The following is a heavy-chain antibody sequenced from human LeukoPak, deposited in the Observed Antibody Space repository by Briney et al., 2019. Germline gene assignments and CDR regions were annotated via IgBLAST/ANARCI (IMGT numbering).Heavy chain of an antibody. CDR1: GFTFSSYG. D-gene: IGHD3-3*01. CDR2: IRYDGSNK. Sequence: GGSLRLSCAASGFTFSSYGMHWVRQAPGKGLEWVAFIRYDGSNKYYADSVKGRFTISRDNSKNTLYLQMNSLRAEDTAVYYCARNRASDFWSGYADYWGQGTLVTVSS. CDR3: ARNRASDFWSGYADY. V-gene: IGHV3-30*02. J-gene: IGHJ4*02.